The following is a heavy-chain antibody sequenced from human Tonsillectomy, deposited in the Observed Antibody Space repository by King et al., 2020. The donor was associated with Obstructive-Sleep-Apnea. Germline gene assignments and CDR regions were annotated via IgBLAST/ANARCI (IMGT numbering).Heavy chain of an antibody. J-gene: IGHJ4*02. V-gene: IGHV3-66*01. CDR2: IYSGDNS. CDR3: ARETDY. CDR1: GFTVSINY. Sequence: EVQLVESGGGLVQPGGSLRLSCAASGFTVSINYMSSVRQAPGKGLEWVSVIYSGDNSYYADSVKGRFTISRDNSKNTLHIQMNSRRAEDTAVDYCARETDYWGQGTLVTVSS.